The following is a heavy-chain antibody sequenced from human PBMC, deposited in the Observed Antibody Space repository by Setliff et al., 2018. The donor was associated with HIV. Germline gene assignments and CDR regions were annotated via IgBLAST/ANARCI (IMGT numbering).Heavy chain of an antibody. CDR1: GGSISSGGYY. J-gene: IGHJ4*02. CDR2: IYYSGST. V-gene: IGHV4-31*03. Sequence: SETLSLTCTVSGGSISSGGYYWSWIRQHPGKGLEWIGYIYYSGSTDYNSSLKSRVTISVDPSKNQFSLKMNSVTAADTAVYYCARASYSYDSTGYLYWGQGTLVTVSS. CDR3: ARASYSYDSTGYLY. D-gene: IGHD3-22*01.